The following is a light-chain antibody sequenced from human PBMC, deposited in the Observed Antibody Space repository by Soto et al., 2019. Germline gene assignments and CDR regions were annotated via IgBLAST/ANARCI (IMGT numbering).Light chain of an antibody. CDR3: QQYGSSPYT. Sequence: EIVLTQSPGTLSLSPGERATLSCRDSQSVSSSYLAWYQQKPGQAPRLLIYDASSRATGIPDRFSGSGSGTDFTLTISRLEPEDFAVYFCQQYGSSPYTFGQGTKLEIK. CDR2: DAS. J-gene: IGKJ2*01. CDR1: QSVSSSY. V-gene: IGKV3-20*01.